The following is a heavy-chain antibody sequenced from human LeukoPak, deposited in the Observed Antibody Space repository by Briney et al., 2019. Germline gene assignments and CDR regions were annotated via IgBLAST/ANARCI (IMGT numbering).Heavy chain of an antibody. J-gene: IGHJ4*02. D-gene: IGHD6-13*01. CDR2: ICYDGSNK. V-gene: IGHV3-33*06. CDR3: AKIGPIAALDGW. CDR1: GFTFSSYG. Sequence: GGALRLSCAASGFTFSSYGMHWVRQAPGKGLEWVAVICYDGSNKYYAESVKGRFTISRDNSKKTLYLQMNSLRAEDTAVYYCAKIGPIAALDGWWGQGTLVTVSS.